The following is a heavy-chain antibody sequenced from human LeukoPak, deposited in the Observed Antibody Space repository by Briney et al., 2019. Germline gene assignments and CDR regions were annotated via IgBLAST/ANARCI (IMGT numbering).Heavy chain of an antibody. J-gene: IGHJ4*02. Sequence: GASVKVSCKASGYTFTGYYMHWVRQAPGQGLEWMGWINPNSGGTNYAQKFQGRVTMTTDTSTSTAYMELRSLRSDDTAVYYCARSLRDWGTYYYDSSGYQGDYWGQGTLVTVSS. D-gene: IGHD3-22*01. CDR1: GYTFTGYY. CDR3: ARSLRDWGTYYYDSSGYQGDY. CDR2: INPNSGGT. V-gene: IGHV1-2*02.